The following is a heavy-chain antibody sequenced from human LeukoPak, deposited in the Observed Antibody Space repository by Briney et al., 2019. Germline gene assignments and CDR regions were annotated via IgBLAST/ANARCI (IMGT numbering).Heavy chain of an antibody. V-gene: IGHV3-30*03. J-gene: IGHJ4*02. D-gene: IGHD3-22*01. Sequence: GRSLRLSCAASGFTFDTYGVHWVRQAPGKGLEWVAVISYDGNNENYVDSVKGRFTISRDNSKNTLYLQMNSLRAEDTAVYYCATRSIYYYDCDYWGQGTLVTVSS. CDR2: ISYDGNNE. CDR1: GFTFDTYG. CDR3: ATRSIYYYDCDY.